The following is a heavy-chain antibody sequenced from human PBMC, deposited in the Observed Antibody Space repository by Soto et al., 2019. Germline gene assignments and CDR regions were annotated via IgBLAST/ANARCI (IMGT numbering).Heavy chain of an antibody. J-gene: IGHJ5*02. CDR1: IETFSGYY. V-gene: IGHV4-34*02. D-gene: IGHD2-2*01. Sequence: QVQLQQWGAGLLKPSETLSLTCAVYIETFSGYYWSWIRQPPGKGLQWIGEISHSGSTNYNPSLKARVTISRDTSKNQFSLKLDSLTAADTAVYYCARGLIYHGAFDPWGQGTLVTVSS. CDR3: ARGLIYHGAFDP. CDR2: ISHSGST.